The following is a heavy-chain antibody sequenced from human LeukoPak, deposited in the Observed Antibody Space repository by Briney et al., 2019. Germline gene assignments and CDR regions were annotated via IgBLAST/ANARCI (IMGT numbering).Heavy chain of an antibody. CDR1: GFTFSSYA. CDR2: ISGSGGST. J-gene: IGHJ6*02. V-gene: IGHV3-23*01. Sequence: GGSLRLSCAASGFTFSSYAMSWVRQAPGKGLEWVSAISGSGGSTYYADSVKGRFTISRDNSKNTLYLQMNSLRAEDTAVYYCAKVRVFGVVITDGMDVWGQGTTVTVSS. CDR3: AKVRVFGVVITDGMDV. D-gene: IGHD3-3*01.